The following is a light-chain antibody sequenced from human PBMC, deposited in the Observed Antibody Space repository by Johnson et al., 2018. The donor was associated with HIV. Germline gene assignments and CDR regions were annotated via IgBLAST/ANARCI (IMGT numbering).Light chain of an antibody. CDR1: SSNIENYF. Sequence: TQPPSVSAAPGHRVNISCSGNSSNIENYFVSWYQQLPGAAPRLLIYEDNKRPSGIPDRFSGSKSGTSATLGITGLQTGDEADYYCGTWDSSLSAHYVFGTGTKVTVL. CDR2: EDN. CDR3: GTWDSSLSAHYV. J-gene: IGLJ1*01. V-gene: IGLV1-51*02.